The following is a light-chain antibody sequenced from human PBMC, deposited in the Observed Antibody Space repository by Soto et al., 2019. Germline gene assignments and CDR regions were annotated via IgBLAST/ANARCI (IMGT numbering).Light chain of an antibody. CDR1: QSINSN. J-gene: IGKJ1*01. Sequence: EIVMTQSPATLSMSPGERATLSCRASQSINSNLAWYQQRPGQAPRLLIFDASTRATGFPARFSGXXSGTXFTLTISSLQSEDFAVYYCQQYYSWPPWTFGQGTKVEIK. CDR3: QQYYSWPPWT. CDR2: DAS. V-gene: IGKV3-15*01.